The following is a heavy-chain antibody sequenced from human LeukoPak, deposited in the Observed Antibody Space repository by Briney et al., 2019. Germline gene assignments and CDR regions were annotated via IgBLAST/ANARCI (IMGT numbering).Heavy chain of an antibody. Sequence: PGGSLRLSCAASGFTFSSYAMHWVRQAPGKGLEYVSAISSNGGSTYYANSVKGRFTISRDNSKNTLYLQMGSLRAEDMAVYYCASSFGGGSWHRLPFDYWGQGTLVTVSS. V-gene: IGHV3-64*01. CDR3: ASSFGGGSWHRLPFDY. D-gene: IGHD2-15*01. CDR1: GFTFSSYA. CDR2: ISSNGGST. J-gene: IGHJ4*02.